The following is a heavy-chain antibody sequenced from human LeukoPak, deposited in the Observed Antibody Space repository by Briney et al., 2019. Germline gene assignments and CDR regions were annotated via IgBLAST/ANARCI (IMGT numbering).Heavy chain of an antibody. CDR1: GFTFSSYG. J-gene: IGHJ5*02. D-gene: IGHD2-15*01. CDR3: AKDEYCSGGSCYPSNWFDP. CDR2: ISYDGSNK. Sequence: GGSLRLSCAASGFTFSSYGMHWVRQAPGKGLEWVAVISYDGSNKYYADSVKGRFTISRDNSKNTLYLQMNSLRAEDTAVYYCAKDEYCSGGSCYPSNWFDPWGQGTLVTVSS. V-gene: IGHV3-30*18.